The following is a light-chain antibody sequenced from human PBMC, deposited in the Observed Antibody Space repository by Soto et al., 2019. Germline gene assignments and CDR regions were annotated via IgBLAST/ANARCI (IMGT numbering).Light chain of an antibody. Sequence: DVVLTQSPLSLPVNFGQPASISCRSSKSLVYSDGNTHLSWFHQRPGQSPRRLIYRVSSRDSGVPERFSGSGSGNDFTLEISRVEAEDVGIYFCTQGTPWPRTFGPGTKVEVK. CDR2: RVS. CDR1: KSLVYSDGNTH. J-gene: IGKJ1*01. CDR3: TQGTPWPRT. V-gene: IGKV2-30*01.